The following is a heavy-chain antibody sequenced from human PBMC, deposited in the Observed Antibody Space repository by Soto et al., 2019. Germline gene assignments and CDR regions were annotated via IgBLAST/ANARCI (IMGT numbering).Heavy chain of an antibody. Sequence: SETLSLTCTVSGGSISIYYWSWIRQPPGKGLEWIGYIYYSGSTNYNPSLKSRVTISVDTSKNQFSLKLSSVTAADTAVYYCARVRRQGGSPLMDYWGQGTLVTVSS. J-gene: IGHJ4*02. CDR1: GGSISIYY. CDR2: IYYSGST. V-gene: IGHV4-59*01. CDR3: ARVRRQGGSPLMDY. D-gene: IGHD1-26*01.